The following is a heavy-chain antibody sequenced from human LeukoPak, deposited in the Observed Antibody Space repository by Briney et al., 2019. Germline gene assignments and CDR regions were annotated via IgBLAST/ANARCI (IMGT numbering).Heavy chain of an antibody. CDR2: ISSSGSTI. V-gene: IGHV3-11*04. CDR3: ARILTDHYYYYYMDV. CDR1: GFTFGDYY. Sequence: ETGGSLRLSCAASGFTFGDYYMSWIRQAPGKGLEWVSYISSSGSTIYYADSVKGRFTISRDNAKNSLYLQMNSLRAEDTAVYYCARILTDHYYYYYMDVWGKGTTVTVSS. J-gene: IGHJ6*03.